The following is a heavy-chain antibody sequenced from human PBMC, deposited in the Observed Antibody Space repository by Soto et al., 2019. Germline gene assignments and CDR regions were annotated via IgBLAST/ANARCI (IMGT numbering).Heavy chain of an antibody. CDR1: GGSISSGGYY. Sequence: QVQLQESGPGLVKPSQTLSLTCTVSGGSISSGGYYWSWIRQHPGKGLEWIGATYYSGSTYYNPSPKGRVTISVDTSKNECALKLSSVTAADTAVYYCASTAQPQDYCDYAGLRNDTFDIWGQGTMVTVSS. D-gene: IGHD4-17*01. CDR3: ASTAQPQDYCDYAGLRNDTFDI. J-gene: IGHJ3*02. CDR2: TYYSGST. V-gene: IGHV4-31*03.